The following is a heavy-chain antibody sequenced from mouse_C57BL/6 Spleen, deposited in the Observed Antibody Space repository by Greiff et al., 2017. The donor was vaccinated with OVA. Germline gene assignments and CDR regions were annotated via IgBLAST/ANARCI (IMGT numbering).Heavy chain of an antibody. D-gene: IGHD2-4*01. Sequence: EVQLQQSGPELVKPGASVKISCKASGYTFTDYYMNWVKQSHGKSLEWIGDINPNNGGTSYNQKFKGKATLTVDKSSSTAYMELRSLTSEDSAVYYCARGGNYDYDGYMDYWGQGTSVTVSS. CDR1: GYTFTDYY. V-gene: IGHV1-26*01. CDR3: ARGGNYDYDGYMDY. J-gene: IGHJ4*01. CDR2: INPNNGGT.